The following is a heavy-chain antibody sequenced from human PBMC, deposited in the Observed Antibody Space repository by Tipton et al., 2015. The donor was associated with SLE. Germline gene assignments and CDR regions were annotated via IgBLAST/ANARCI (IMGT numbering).Heavy chain of an antibody. V-gene: IGHV4-39*07. D-gene: IGHD1-26*01. Sequence: GSLRLSCTVSGGSISSSSYYWGWIRQPPGKGLEWIGNIYHSGSSYYNPSLKSRVTISVDTSKNQFSLKLSSVTAADTAVYYCAGDSGSYQEAFDIWGQGTMVTVSS. J-gene: IGHJ3*02. CDR2: IYHSGSS. CDR3: AGDSGSYQEAFDI. CDR1: GGSISSSSYY.